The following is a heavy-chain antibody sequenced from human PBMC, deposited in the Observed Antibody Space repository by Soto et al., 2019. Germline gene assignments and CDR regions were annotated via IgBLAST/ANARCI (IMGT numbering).Heavy chain of an antibody. J-gene: IGHJ4*02. CDR3: ASNSYGSTFYDY. Sequence: QVQLQESGPGLVKPSQTLSLTCTVSGGSISSGDYYWSWIRQPPGKGLEWIGYIYYSGSTYYHPSLRSPVXXXVXXSKNPFSLKLSSVTAADTAVYYCASNSYGSTFYDYWGQGTLVTVSS. V-gene: IGHV4-30-4*01. CDR1: GGSISSGDYY. CDR2: IYYSGST. D-gene: IGHD5-18*01.